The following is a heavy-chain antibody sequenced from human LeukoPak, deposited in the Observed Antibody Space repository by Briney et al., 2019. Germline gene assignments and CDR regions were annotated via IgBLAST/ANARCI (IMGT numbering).Heavy chain of an antibody. D-gene: IGHD4-17*01. Sequence: SETLSLTCTVSGGSISGSYWSWIRQPPGKGLEWIAYMYNSGSTNYNPSLKSRVTISIDTSKNQFSLKLSSPTAADTAIYYCARGIESYGDYGYWGQGILVTVSS. CDR3: ARGIESYGDYGY. CDR1: GGSISGSY. V-gene: IGHV4-59*01. CDR2: MYNSGST. J-gene: IGHJ4*02.